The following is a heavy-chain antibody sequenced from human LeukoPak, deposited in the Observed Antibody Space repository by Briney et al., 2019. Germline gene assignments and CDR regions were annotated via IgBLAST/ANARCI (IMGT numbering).Heavy chain of an antibody. D-gene: IGHD4-11*01. J-gene: IGHJ5*02. CDR3: AKSNAWDWFDP. CDR2: IYYTGNT. Sequence: MPSGTLSLTCAVSGGSITSSNWWSWVRQPPGKGLEWIGEIYYTGNTNYNPSLKSRVTISVDKSNNQFSLNLSSVTAADTAVYYYAKSNAWDWFDPWGQGTLVTVSS. V-gene: IGHV4-4*02. CDR1: GGSITSSNW.